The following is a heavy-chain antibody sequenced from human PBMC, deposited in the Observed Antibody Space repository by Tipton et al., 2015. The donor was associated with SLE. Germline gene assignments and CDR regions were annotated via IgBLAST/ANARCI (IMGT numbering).Heavy chain of an antibody. CDR2: IYYSGST. D-gene: IGHD6-6*01. J-gene: IGHJ6*02. Sequence: GLVKPSETLSLTCTVSGGSISSHYWSWIRQPPGKGLEWIGYIYYSGSTNYNPTLKSRVTISVDTSKNQFSLKLSSVTAADTAVYYCARDRDSSSPTHYYYYYGMDVWGQGTTVTVSS. CDR3: ARDRDSSSPTHYYYYYGMDV. CDR1: GGSISSHY. V-gene: IGHV4-59*11.